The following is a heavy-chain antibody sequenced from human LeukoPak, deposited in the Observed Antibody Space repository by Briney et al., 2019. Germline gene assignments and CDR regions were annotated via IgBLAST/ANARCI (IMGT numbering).Heavy chain of an antibody. V-gene: IGHV3-20*04. CDR3: ARAPITSPFYFDY. J-gene: IGHJ4*02. Sequence: GGSLRLSCTASGFAFDEHGMSWVHQVPGKGLEWVSGINWSGGSTGYADPLRGRFTISRDNAKNSLYLPMDSLRAEDTALYYCARAPITSPFYFDYWGQGTLVTVSS. CDR1: GFAFDEHG. D-gene: IGHD2-2*01. CDR2: INWSGGST.